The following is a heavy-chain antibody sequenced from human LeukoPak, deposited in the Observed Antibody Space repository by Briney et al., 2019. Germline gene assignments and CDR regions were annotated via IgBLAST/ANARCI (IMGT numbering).Heavy chain of an antibody. J-gene: IGHJ5*02. CDR2: MNPNSGNT. V-gene: IGHV1-8*03. CDR3: ARGHRYSSRTVGWLDP. CDR1: GYTFTSYD. Sequence: GASVKVSCKASGYTFTSYDINWVRQATGQGLEWMGWMNPNSGNTGYAQKFQGRVTITRNTFISTAYMELSSLRSEDTAVYYCARGHRYSSRTVGWLDPWGQGTLVTVSS. D-gene: IGHD6-13*01.